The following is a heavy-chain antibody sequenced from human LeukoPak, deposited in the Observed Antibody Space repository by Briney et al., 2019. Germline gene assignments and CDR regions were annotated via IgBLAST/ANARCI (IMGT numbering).Heavy chain of an antibody. V-gene: IGHV3-21*01. CDR2: ISSSSSYI. CDR1: GFTFSDYS. D-gene: IGHD4-17*01. Sequence: GGSLRLSCTASGFTFSDYSMNWVRQAPGKGLEWVSSISSSSSYIYYADSVKGRFTISRDNAKNSLYLQMNSLRAEDTAVYFCARGPHDYRDLYYFDFWGQGTLVTASS. CDR3: ARGPHDYRDLYYFDF. J-gene: IGHJ4*02.